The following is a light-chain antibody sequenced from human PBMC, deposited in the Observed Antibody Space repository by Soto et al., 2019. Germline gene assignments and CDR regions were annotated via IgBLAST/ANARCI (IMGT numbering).Light chain of an antibody. CDR2: YDS. V-gene: IGLV3-21*04. Sequence: SYELTQPTSVSVAPGKTARITCGGNNIGSKSVHWYQQKPGQAPVLVIFYDSDRPSGIPERFSGSNSGNTATLTISRVEAGDEADYYCQVWDSSSDHAVFGGGTQLTVL. J-gene: IGLJ7*01. CDR1: NIGSKS. CDR3: QVWDSSSDHAV.